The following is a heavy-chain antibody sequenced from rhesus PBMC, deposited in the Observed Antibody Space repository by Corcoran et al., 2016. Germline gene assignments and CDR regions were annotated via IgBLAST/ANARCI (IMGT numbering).Heavy chain of an antibody. Sequence: QVQLQESGPGLVKPSETLSLTCAVSGGSFSGYYWGWLRPPPGKGLEWIGYISGSSGSTDYNPSLKSRVTISTDTSKNQFSLKLSSVTAADTAVYYCAREGGSYYYNYGLDSWGQGVVVTVSS. CDR1: GGSFSGYY. CDR3: AREGGSYYYNYGLDS. J-gene: IGHJ6*01. CDR2: ISGSSGST. V-gene: IGHV4-165*01. D-gene: IGHD3-16*01.